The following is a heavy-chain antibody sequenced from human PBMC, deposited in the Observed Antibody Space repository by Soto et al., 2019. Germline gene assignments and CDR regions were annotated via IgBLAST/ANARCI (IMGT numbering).Heavy chain of an antibody. V-gene: IGHV4-30-4*01. CDR2: IYYSGST. J-gene: IGHJ4*02. CDR3: AREGVVTRVYDDYYYFDS. Sequence: SETLSLTCTVSGGSISSGDYYWSWIRQPPGKGLEWIGYIYYSGSTYYNPSLKSRVTISVDTSKNQFSLKLSSVTAADTAVYYCAREGVVTRVYDDYYYFDSWGQGTLVTVS. CDR1: GGSISSGDYY. D-gene: IGHD2-21*02.